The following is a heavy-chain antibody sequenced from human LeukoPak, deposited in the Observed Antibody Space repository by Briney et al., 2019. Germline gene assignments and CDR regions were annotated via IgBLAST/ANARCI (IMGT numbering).Heavy chain of an antibody. D-gene: IGHD3-9*01. Sequence: SETLSLTCTVSGGSISSYYWSWIRQPPGKGLEWIGYIYYSGSTNYNPSLKSRVTISVDTSKNQFSLKLSSVTAADTAVYYCARGYYDILTGYPFYFDYWGQGTLVTVSS. V-gene: IGHV4-59*01. CDR2: IYYSGST. CDR3: ARGYYDILTGYPFYFDY. J-gene: IGHJ4*02. CDR1: GGSISSYY.